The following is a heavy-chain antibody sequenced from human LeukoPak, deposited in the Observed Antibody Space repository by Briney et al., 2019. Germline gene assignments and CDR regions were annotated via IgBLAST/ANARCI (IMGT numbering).Heavy chain of an antibody. D-gene: IGHD5-18*01. V-gene: IGHV3-23*01. J-gene: IGHJ4*02. CDR1: GFIFNNYA. CDR2: ISGGGGTT. Sequence: PGGSLRLSCAASGFIFNNYAMTWVRQAPGKGLEWVSVISGGGGTTFYADSVKGRFTISRDNSKNTLYLQMDSPRAEDTAVYYCVRHDSLRYSWSSCFDYWGQGALVTVSS. CDR3: VRHDSLRYSWSSCFDY.